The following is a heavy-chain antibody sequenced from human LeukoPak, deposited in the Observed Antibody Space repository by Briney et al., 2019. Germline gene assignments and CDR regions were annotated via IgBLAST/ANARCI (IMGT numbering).Heavy chain of an antibody. Sequence: ASVKVSCKASGYTFTSYAMHWVRQAPGRRPEWMGWINAGNGNTKYSQKFQGRVTITRDTSASTAYMELSSLRSEDTAVYYCARVGTAMVTAPAYYFDYWGQGTLVTVSS. CDR2: INAGNGNT. J-gene: IGHJ4*02. CDR1: GYTFTSYA. D-gene: IGHD5-18*01. CDR3: ARVGTAMVTAPAYYFDY. V-gene: IGHV1-3*01.